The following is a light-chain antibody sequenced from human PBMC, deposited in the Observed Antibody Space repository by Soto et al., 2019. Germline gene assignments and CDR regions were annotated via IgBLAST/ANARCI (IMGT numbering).Light chain of an antibody. CDR1: SSDVVGYNY. J-gene: IGLJ2*01. CDR2: DVS. CDR3: SSYTRSSTRV. Sequence: QSVLTQPASVSGSPGQSITISCTGTSSDVVGYNYVSWYQQHPGKAPKLMIYDVSNRPSGVSNRFSGSKSGNTASLTLSGLQAEDEAAYYCSSYTRSSTRVFGGGTKLTVL. V-gene: IGLV2-14*01.